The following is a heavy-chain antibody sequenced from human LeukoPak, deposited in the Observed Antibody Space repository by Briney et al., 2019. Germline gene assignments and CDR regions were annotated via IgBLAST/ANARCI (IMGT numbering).Heavy chain of an antibody. D-gene: IGHD3-3*01. J-gene: IGHJ4*02. CDR3: AKSALVLRFLEWFLYYFDY. CDR2: ISGSGGST. V-gene: IGHV3-23*01. CDR1: GFTFSSYA. Sequence: PGGSLRLSCAASGFTFSSYAMSRVRQAPGKGLEWVSAISGSGGSTYYADSVKGRFTISRDNSKNTLYLQMNSLRAEDTAVYYCAKSALVLRFLEWFLYYFDYWGQGTLVTVSS.